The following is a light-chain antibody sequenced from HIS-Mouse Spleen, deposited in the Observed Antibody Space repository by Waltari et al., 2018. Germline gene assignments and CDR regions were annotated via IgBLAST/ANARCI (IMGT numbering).Light chain of an antibody. CDR3: QAWDSSTVV. Sequence: SYELTQPPSVSLSPGQTASITCSGDTLGDKYACWYQQKPGQSPVLVIYQDSKRPSGIPERFSGSNSGNTATLTISGTQAMDEADYYCQAWDSSTVVFGGGTKLTVL. CDR1: TLGDKY. CDR2: QDS. V-gene: IGLV3-1*01. J-gene: IGLJ2*01.